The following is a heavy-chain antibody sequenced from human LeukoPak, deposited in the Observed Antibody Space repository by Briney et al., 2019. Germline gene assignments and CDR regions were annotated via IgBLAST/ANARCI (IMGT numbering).Heavy chain of an antibody. CDR2: IYYSGST. J-gene: IGHJ4*02. V-gene: IGHV4-31*03. CDR1: GGSISSGGYY. CDR3: ARAFRCCTYGVCYSGSGALDY. Sequence: SETLSLTCTVSGGSISSGGYYWSWIRQHSGKGLEWIGYIYYSGSTYYNPSLKSRVTISVDTSKNQFSLKLSSVTAADTAVYYCARAFRCCTYGVCYSGSGALDYWGQGTLVTVSS. D-gene: IGHD2-8*01.